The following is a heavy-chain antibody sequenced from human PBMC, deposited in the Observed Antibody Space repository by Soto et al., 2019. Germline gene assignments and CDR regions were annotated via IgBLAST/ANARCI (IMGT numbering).Heavy chain of an antibody. CDR1: GGCISSYY. CDR2: MYTSGST. J-gene: IGHJ4*02. D-gene: IGHD6-19*01. CDR3: ARAVGGWYLFDY. V-gene: IGHV4-4*07. Sequence: PSQTLSLTCTVAGGCISSYYWSWIRQPAGKGLEWIGLMYTSGSTNYNVSLKSRVTMSVDTSKNQFSLELTSVTAADTAVYYCARAVGGWYLFDYWGQGTLVTVSS.